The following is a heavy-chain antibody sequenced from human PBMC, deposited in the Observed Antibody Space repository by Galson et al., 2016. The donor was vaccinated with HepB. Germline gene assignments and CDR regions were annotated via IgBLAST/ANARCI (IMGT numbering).Heavy chain of an antibody. CDR3: AKESPYSNVRQYYLEN. CDR1: GFTVSSNY. D-gene: IGHD4-11*01. Sequence: SLRLSCAASGFTVSSNYMSWVRQAPGKGPEWVSAISGVSDRTYYAGSMKDRFIISRDDSRNMLFLQLNSLRAEDTAIYYCAKESPYSNVRQYYLENWGLGTLVTVSS. CDR2: ISGVSDRT. J-gene: IGHJ4*01. V-gene: IGHV3-23*01.